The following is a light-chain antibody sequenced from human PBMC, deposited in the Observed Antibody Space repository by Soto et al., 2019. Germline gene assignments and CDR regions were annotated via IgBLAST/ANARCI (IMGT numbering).Light chain of an antibody. Sequence: QSALTQPASVSGSLGQSITISCTGTSSDIGGYNYVSWYQQHPGKAPKLLIFEVSNRPSGVSNRFSGSKSDNTASLTISGLQAEDEADYYCSSYTSTSTLYVFGTGTKVTVL. CDR3: SSYTSTSTLYV. J-gene: IGLJ1*01. CDR1: SSDIGGYNY. V-gene: IGLV2-14*01. CDR2: EVS.